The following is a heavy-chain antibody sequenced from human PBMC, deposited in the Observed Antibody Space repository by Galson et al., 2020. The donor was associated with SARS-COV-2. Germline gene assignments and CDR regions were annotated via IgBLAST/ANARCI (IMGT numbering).Heavy chain of an antibody. CDR3: ASPMIAFGEVMNTHFDY. V-gene: IGHV4-38-2*02. Sequence: SETLYLTCTVSPYSINNGYYWGWIRQPPGKGLEWIGTIYHSGNTYYNPSLKSRVTISADTSKNQLSLKLSSVTAADTAVYYCASPMIAFGEVMNTHFDYWGQGTLVTVSS. CDR1: PYSINNGYY. J-gene: IGHJ4*02. D-gene: IGHD3-16*01. CDR2: IYHSGNT.